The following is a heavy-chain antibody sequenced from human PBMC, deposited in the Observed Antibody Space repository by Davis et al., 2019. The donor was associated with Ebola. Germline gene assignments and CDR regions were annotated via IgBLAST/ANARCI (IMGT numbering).Heavy chain of an antibody. D-gene: IGHD5-18*01. CDR2: ISDSGSTT. J-gene: IGHJ4*02. CDR3: VPGTWI. Sequence: GESLKISCSTSGFTFDDFAIHWVRQAPGKGLEWISYISDSGSTTYYTDSVKGRFTISRDNAKNSLYLQMNTLRVEDTAIYYCVPGTWIRGQGTLVTVSS. V-gene: IGHV3-48*03. CDR1: GFTFDDFA.